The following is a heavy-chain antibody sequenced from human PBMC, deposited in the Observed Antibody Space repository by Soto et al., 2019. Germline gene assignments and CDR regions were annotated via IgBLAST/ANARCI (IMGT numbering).Heavy chain of an antibody. V-gene: IGHV1-69*06. J-gene: IGHJ6*02. D-gene: IGHD5-18*01. CDR3: ARAMSYGYYYYYYGMDV. CDR1: GGTFSSYA. CDR2: IIPIFGTA. Sequence: ASVKVSCKASGGTFSSYAISWVRQAPGQGLEWMGGIIPIFGTANYAQKFQGRVTITADKSTSTAYMELSSLRSEDTAVYYCARAMSYGYYYYYYGMDVWGQGTTVPVPS.